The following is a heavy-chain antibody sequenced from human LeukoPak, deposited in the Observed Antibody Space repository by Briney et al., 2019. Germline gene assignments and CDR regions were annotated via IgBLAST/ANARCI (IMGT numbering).Heavy chain of an antibody. CDR1: GFTFSSYG. V-gene: IGHV3-30*02. CDR2: IRYDGSNK. J-gene: IGHJ4*02. CDR3: AKGLGYCSSTSCSADFDY. D-gene: IGHD2-2*01. Sequence: QAGGSLRLSCAASGFTFSSYGMHWVRQAPGKGLEWVAFIRYDGSNKYYADSVKGRFTISRDNSRNTLYLQMNSLRAEDTAVYYCAKGLGYCSSTSCSADFDYWGQGTLVTVSS.